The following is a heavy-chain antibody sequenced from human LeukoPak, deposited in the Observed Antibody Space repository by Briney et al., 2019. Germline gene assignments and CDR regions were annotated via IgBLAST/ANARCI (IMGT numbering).Heavy chain of an antibody. V-gene: IGHV3-23*01. CDR2: ITGSGATT. CDR3: AKSNSASRIGSVSSAY. J-gene: IGHJ4*02. CDR1: GFTFSSNA. D-gene: IGHD1-26*01. Sequence: GASLRLSCAASGFTFSSNAMSWVRQAPGKGLEWVSTITGSGATTYYADSVDGRFTMSSDTPTTTLTLYLHMTSMRAADTAVYYCAKSNSASRIGSVSSAYWGPGTLVAVSS.